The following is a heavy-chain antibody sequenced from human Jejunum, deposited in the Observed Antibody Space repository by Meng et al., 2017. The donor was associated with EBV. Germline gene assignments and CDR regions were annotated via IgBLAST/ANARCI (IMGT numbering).Heavy chain of an antibody. CDR1: GFTFSTYS. CDR2: ISTTSRHI. J-gene: IGHJ3*02. D-gene: IGHD2/OR15-2a*01. CDR3: ARGTTTYQRVDAFDI. V-gene: IGHV3-21*01. Sequence: EVQLVESGGGLVKPGGSLRLSCAASGFTFSTYSMDWVRQAPGKGLEWVSSISTTSRHIYYADSVRGRFTVSRDNAKNSLYLQMNSLRAEDTAVYYCARGTTTYQRVDAFDIWGQGTMGTVSS.